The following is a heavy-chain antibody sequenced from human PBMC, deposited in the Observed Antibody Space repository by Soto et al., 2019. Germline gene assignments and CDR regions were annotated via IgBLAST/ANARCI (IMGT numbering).Heavy chain of an antibody. V-gene: IGHV3-66*01. CDR3: ARERRGNYYYSSGNYVTEYFLDY. CDR2: IFSGGST. Sequence: PGGSLRLSCAASGLTVSGNFMSWVRQAPGKGLEWVSIIFSGGSTYYADSVRGRFTISRDTSKNTLFLQMDSLRAEDTAVYYCARERRGNYYYSSGNYVTEYFLDYWGQGTLVTVSS. J-gene: IGHJ4*02. CDR1: GLTVSGNF. D-gene: IGHD3-22*01.